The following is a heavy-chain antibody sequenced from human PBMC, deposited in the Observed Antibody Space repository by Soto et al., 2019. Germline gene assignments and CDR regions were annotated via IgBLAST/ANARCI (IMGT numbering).Heavy chain of an antibody. Sequence: QVQLQESGPGLVKPSQTLSLTCTVSGGSISSGDYYWSWIRQPPGKGLEWIGYIYYSGSTYYNPSRKSRVTTSVDTSKSRFSGELSSVTAADTAVYYCAGGVYQLLWGGWFDPWGQGTLVTVSS. CDR3: AGGVYQLLWGGWFDP. D-gene: IGHD2-2*01. CDR1: GGSISSGDYY. J-gene: IGHJ5*02. CDR2: IYYSGST. V-gene: IGHV4-30-4*01.